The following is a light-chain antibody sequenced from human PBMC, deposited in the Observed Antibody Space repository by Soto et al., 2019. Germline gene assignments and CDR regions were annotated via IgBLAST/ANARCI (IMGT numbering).Light chain of an antibody. CDR1: RSLLYGSNNKNY. V-gene: IGKV4-1*01. J-gene: IGKJ2*01. Sequence: DIVPTQSPDSLAVSLGERATINCESSRSLLYGSNNKNYLAWYQQKPGQPPKLLIYWASTRASGVPDRFTGSRSGTHFTLTISSLQAEDVELYYCQQHYGNPQTFGQGTKVDSK. CDR3: QQHYGNPQT. CDR2: WAS.